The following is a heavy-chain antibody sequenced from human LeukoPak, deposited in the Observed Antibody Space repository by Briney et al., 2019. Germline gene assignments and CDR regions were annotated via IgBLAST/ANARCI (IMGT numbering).Heavy chain of an antibody. J-gene: IGHJ3*02. CDR1: GFTFRSYS. CDR2: ISGSSETK. V-gene: IGHV3-48*01. CDR3: ARGLYCSSTTCYGAFDI. Sequence: GGSLRLSCAASGFTFRSYSMNWVRQAPGKGLEWLSFISGSSETKFYADSAKGRFTISRDDAMNSLYLQMNSLRVEDTAVYYCARGLYCSSTTCYGAFDIWGQGTPVTVS. D-gene: IGHD2-2*01.